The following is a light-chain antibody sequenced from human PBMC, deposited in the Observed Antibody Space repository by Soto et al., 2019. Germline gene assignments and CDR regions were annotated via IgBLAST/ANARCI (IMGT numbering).Light chain of an antibody. J-gene: IGKJ1*01. CDR1: QSVRNN. Sequence: EIVMTQSPATLSVSPGERATLSCRASQSVRNNLAWYQQKPGQAPRLLIYGASSRATGIPARFSGSGSGTEFTLTISRLQSEDFAIYYCQHYNNWPPWTFGQGTKVEIK. CDR3: QHYNNWPPWT. CDR2: GAS. V-gene: IGKV3-15*01.